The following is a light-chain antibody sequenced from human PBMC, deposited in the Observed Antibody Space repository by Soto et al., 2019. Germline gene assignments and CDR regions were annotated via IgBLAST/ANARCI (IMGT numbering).Light chain of an antibody. CDR1: RSDIGGRDF. CDR3: SSYTSITTLVL. V-gene: IGLV2-14*01. J-gene: IGLJ2*01. CDR2: EVT. Sequence: QSVLTQPASVSGAPGQSITLSCTGNRSDIGGRDFVSWYQQHPGKAPKLMIYEVTNRPSGVSSRFSGSKSGNTASLTISGLQAEDEADYYCSSYTSITTLVLFGGGTKVTVL.